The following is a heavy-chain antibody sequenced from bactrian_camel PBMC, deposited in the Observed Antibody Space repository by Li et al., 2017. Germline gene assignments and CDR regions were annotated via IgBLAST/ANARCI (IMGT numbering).Heavy chain of an antibody. J-gene: IGHJ4*01. V-gene: IGHV3S26*01. CDR1: GTTYNTYC. D-gene: IGHD6*01. CDR3: AADVESLYGCPSDADNVNY. CDR2: LDSDGVT. Sequence: HVQLVESGGGSVQPGGSLRLSCTLTGTTYNTYCMKWWRQAPGKEREGVASLDSDGVTKYADSVKGRFTISKDNAQNTLYLQMNGLKVEDTGMYYCAADVESLYGCPSDADNVNYWGQGTQVTVS.